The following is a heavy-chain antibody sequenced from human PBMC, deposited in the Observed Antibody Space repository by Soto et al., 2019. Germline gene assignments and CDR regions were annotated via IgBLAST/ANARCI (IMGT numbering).Heavy chain of an antibody. CDR1: GFRFSDHS. CDR2: ISSNSDTT. CDR3: ARLPKGSLVTA. V-gene: IGHV3-48*02. Sequence: VESGGGLVYPGGSLRLSCVASGFRFSDHSMNWVRQAPGKGLQWISYISSNSDTTYYADSVKGRFTVSRDNAKNALFLQMNSLRDDDTATYYCARLPKGSLVTAWGQRARVTVSS. J-gene: IGHJ4*02. D-gene: IGHD2-21*02.